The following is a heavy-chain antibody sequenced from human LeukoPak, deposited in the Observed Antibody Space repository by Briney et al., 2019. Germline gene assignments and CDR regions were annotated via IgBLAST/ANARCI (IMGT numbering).Heavy chain of an antibody. D-gene: IGHD3-10*01. CDR2: INPNSGGT. J-gene: IGHJ6*02. Sequence: ASVKVSCKASGYTFTGYYMHWVRQAPGQGLEWMGWINPNSGGTNYAQKFQGWVTMTRDTSISTAYMELSRLRSDDTAVYYCAREQIMVRGVSYYYGMDVWGQGTTVTVSS. CDR3: AREQIMVRGVSYYYGMDV. CDR1: GYTFTGYY. V-gene: IGHV1-2*04.